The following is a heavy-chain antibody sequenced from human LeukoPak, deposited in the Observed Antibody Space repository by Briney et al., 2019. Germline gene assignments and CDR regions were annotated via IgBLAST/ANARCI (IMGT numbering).Heavy chain of an antibody. V-gene: IGHV4-39*01. D-gene: IGHD1-26*01. CDR2: IYYSGST. CDR1: GGSISSYY. J-gene: IGHJ4*02. CDR3: ARRASGSYYLDY. Sequence: SETLSLTCTVSGGSISSYYWGWIRQPPGKGLEWIGSIYYSGSTYYNPSLKSRVTISVDTSKNQFSLELSSVTAADTAVYYCARRASGSYYLDYWGQGTLVTVSS.